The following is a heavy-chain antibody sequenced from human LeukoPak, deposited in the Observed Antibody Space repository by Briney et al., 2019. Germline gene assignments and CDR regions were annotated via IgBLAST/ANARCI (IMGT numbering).Heavy chain of an antibody. Sequence: ASVKVSCKASGYTFTSYYMHWVRQAPGQGLEWMGIINPSGGSTSYAQKFQGRVTMTRDVSTSTVYMELSSLRSEDTAVYYCAREDSSGWSETAFDYWGQGTLVTVSS. V-gene: IGHV1-46*01. CDR1: GYTFTSYY. D-gene: IGHD6-19*01. CDR3: AREDSSGWSETAFDY. J-gene: IGHJ4*02. CDR2: INPSGGST.